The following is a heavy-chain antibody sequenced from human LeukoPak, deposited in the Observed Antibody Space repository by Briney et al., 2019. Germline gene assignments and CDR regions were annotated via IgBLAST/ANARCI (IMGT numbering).Heavy chain of an antibody. CDR3: ARDRGGTGTSFDY. J-gene: IGHJ4*02. CDR1: GFTFSSYS. V-gene: IGHV3-48*02. CDR2: ISSSSSNI. D-gene: IGHD1-1*01. Sequence: TGGSLRLSCAASGFTFSSYSVNWVRQAPGKGLEWISYISSSSSNIYYADSVKGRFTISRDNVRNSLYLQMNSLRDEDTAVYYCARDRGGTGTSFDYWGQGTLVTVSS.